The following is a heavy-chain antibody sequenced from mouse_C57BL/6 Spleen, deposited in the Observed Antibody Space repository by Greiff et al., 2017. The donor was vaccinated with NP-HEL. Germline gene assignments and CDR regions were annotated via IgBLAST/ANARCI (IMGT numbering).Heavy chain of an antibody. CDR3: TRESGQTAQATSAWFAY. J-gene: IGHJ3*01. D-gene: IGHD3-2*02. CDR2: ISSGGDYI. CDR1: GFTFSSYA. Sequence: EVKLMESGEGLVKPGGSLKLSCAASGFTFSSYAMSWVRQTPEKRLEWVAYISSGGDYIYYADTVKGRFTISRDNARNTLYLQMSSLKSEDTAMYYCTRESGQTAQATSAWFAYWGQGTLVTVSA. V-gene: IGHV5-9-1*02.